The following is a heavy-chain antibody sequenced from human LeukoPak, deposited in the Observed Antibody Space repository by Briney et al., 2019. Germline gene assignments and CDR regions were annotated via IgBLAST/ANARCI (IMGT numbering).Heavy chain of an antibody. D-gene: IGHD3-3*01. J-gene: IGHJ4*02. Sequence: SVKVSCKASGYTFTGYYMHWVRQAPGQGLEWMGRIIPILGIANYAQKFQGRVTITADKSTSTAYMELSSLRSEDTAVYYCATNKNGVADFDYWGQGTLVTVSS. CDR2: IIPILGIA. V-gene: IGHV1-69*02. CDR1: GYTFTGYY. CDR3: ATNKNGVADFDY.